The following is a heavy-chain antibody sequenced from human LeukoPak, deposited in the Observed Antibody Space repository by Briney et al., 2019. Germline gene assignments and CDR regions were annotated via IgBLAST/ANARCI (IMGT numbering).Heavy chain of an antibody. V-gene: IGHV3-30*04. CDR1: GFIFRTFD. D-gene: IGHD6-13*01. CDR2: ISYDGTRK. Sequence: VGTLRLSCAASGFIFRTFDMHWVRQAPGKGLEWGAVISYDGTRKTYADAVKGRFTISSDNSKNTLYLQMNSLRAEDTAVYYCARVISIAGTMDHWGQGTLITVSS. J-gene: IGHJ4*02. CDR3: ARVISIAGTMDH.